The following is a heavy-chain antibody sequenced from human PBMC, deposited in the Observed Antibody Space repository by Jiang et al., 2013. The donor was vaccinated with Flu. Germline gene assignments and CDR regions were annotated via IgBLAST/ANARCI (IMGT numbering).Heavy chain of an antibody. Sequence: SCKASGYTFNTFAMHWVRQAPGQRLEWMGWINTGNGDTKYSQDFQGRVTISRDTSASTAYMELISLSSEDTAMYYCARAGGYGGSYWTLYNWFDPWGQGTLVTVSS. J-gene: IGHJ5*02. CDR1: GYTFNTFA. CDR3: ARAGGYGGSYWTLYNWFDP. V-gene: IGHV1-3*04. CDR2: INTGNGDT. D-gene: IGHD1-26*01.